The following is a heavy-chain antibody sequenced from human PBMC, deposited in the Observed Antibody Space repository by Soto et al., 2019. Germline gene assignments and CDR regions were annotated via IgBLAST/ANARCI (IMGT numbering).Heavy chain of an antibody. V-gene: IGHV4-39*01. D-gene: IGHD3-3*01. Sequence: NLSETLSLTCTVSGGSISSSSYYWGWIRQPPGKGLEWIGSIYYSGSTYYNPSLKSRVTISVDTSKNQFSLKLSSVTAADTAVYYCARPTAYDFFYFDYWGQGTLVTVSS. CDR3: ARPTAYDFFYFDY. CDR2: IYYSGST. CDR1: GGSISSSSYY. J-gene: IGHJ4*02.